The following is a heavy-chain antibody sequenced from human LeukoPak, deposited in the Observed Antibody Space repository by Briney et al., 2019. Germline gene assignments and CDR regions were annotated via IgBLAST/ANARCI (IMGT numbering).Heavy chain of an antibody. Sequence: ASVKVSCKVSGYTLTELSMHWVRQAPGKGLEWMGGFDPADGETIYAQKFQGRLTMTEDTSTDTASMELSSLRSEDTAVYYCATRNLAAAADNFDYWGQGTLVTVSS. V-gene: IGHV1-24*01. CDR2: FDPADGET. CDR3: ATRNLAAAADNFDY. J-gene: IGHJ4*02. CDR1: GYTLTELS. D-gene: IGHD6-25*01.